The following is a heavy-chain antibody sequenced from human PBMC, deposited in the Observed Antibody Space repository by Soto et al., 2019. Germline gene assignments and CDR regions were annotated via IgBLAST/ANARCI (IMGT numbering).Heavy chain of an antibody. D-gene: IGHD2-15*01. CDR1: GYTFTSYC. J-gene: IGHJ4*02. CDR3: ARDVLRGYCSGGSCYNFDY. CDR2: ISAYNGNT. V-gene: IGHV1-18*01. Sequence: ASVKVSCKASGYTFTSYCISWVRQAPGQGLEWMGWISAYNGNTNYAQKLQGRVTMTTDTSTSTAYMELRSLRSEDTAVYYCARDVLRGYCSGGSCYNFDYWGQGTLVTVSS.